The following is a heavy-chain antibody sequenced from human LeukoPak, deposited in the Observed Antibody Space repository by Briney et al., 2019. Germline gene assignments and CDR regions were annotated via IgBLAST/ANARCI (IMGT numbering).Heavy chain of an antibody. CDR3: AKDPLYSSSWTPFYFDY. D-gene: IGHD6-13*01. CDR1: GFTFSSYG. CDR2: IRYDGSNK. V-gene: IGHV3-30*02. J-gene: IGHJ4*02. Sequence: GGSLRLSCAASGFTFSSYGIHWVRQAPGKGLEWVAYIRYDGSNKYYADSVKGRFTISRDNSKNMLYLQMNSLRVEDTAVYYCAKDPLYSSSWTPFYFDYWGQGTLVAVSS.